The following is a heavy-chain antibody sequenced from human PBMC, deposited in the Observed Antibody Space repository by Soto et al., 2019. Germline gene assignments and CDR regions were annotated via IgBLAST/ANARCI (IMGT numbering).Heavy chain of an antibody. CDR1: GSWFSNYV. CDR2: IIPIFNST. J-gene: IGHJ4*02. Sequence: RASAKVSCKVSGSWFSNYVIAWVRQAPGHGLEWLGRIIPIFNSTRYEQSFQGRVTITADKSTSTASLELSSLGSDDTAVYYCAREGRGKKAGYNGLVSLGYWGQGTLVTVSS. V-gene: IGHV1-69*06. D-gene: IGHD2-2*02. CDR3: AREGRGKKAGYNGLVSLGY.